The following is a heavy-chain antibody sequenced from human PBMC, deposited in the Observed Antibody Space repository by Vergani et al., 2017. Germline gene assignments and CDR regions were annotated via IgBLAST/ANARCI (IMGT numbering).Heavy chain of an antibody. Sequence: QLHLQESGPRLVKPSETLSLTCTVSGGSLRGGNYYWGWIRQPPGKGLEWIGSVYDGGSTYYNPSLESRVTISVDTSKNQFFLKLRSVTAADTAVYFCARYGSANLPSFDYWGQGTLVTVSS. CDR3: ARYGSANLPSFDY. D-gene: IGHD3-10*01. CDR1: GGSLRGGNYY. J-gene: IGHJ4*02. CDR2: VYDGGST. V-gene: IGHV4-39*01.